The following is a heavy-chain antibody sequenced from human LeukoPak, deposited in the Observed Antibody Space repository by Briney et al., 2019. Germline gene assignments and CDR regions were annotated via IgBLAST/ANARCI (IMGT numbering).Heavy chain of an antibody. CDR1: GFTFRSYS. J-gene: IGHJ5*02. CDR2: ISSSGSII. V-gene: IGHV3-48*03. CDR3: ARDGWTGIQSRWGLDP. D-gene: IGHD3-16*01. Sequence: GGSLRLSCTASGFTFRSYSMNWVRQAPGKGLAWVSYISSSGSIIYYADSVKGRFTLSRDNAENSLYLQMNSLRADDTAVYYCARDGWTGIQSRWGLDPWGQGSLVTVSP.